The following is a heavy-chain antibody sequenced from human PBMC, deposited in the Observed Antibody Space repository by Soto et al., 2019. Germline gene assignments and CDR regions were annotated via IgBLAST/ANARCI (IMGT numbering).Heavy chain of an antibody. CDR1: GYTFTSYA. CDR3: ARAESSGWTDAFDI. J-gene: IGHJ3*02. Sequence: ASVKVSCKASGYTFTSYAMHWVRQAPGQRLEWMVWINADNGNTNYSQKFQGRVTITRDTSASTAYMELSSLRSEDTAVYYCARAESSGWTDAFDIWGQGTMVTVSS. V-gene: IGHV1-3*01. D-gene: IGHD6-19*01. CDR2: INADNGNT.